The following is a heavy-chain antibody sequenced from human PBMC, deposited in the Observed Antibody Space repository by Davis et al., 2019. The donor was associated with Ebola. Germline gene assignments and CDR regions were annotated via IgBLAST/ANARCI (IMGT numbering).Heavy chain of an antibody. V-gene: IGHV4-39*01. CDR1: GGSISSSSYY. Sequence: MPSETLSLTCTVSGGSISSSSYYWGWIRQPPGKGLEWIGSIYYSGGTYYKPSLKSRVTISVDTSKNQFSLKLSAVAAADTALYYCARLISTYSSTWWDYWGQGTLVTVSS. D-gene: IGHD6-13*01. CDR3: ARLISTYSSTWWDY. CDR2: IYYSGGT. J-gene: IGHJ4*02.